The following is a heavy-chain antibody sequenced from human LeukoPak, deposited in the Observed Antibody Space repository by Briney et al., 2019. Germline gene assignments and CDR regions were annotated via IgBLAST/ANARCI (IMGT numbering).Heavy chain of an antibody. CDR1: GGSISSYY. Sequence: SETLSLTCTVSGGSISSYYWGWIRQPPGKGLEWIGYIYYSGSTNYNPSLKSRFTISLDTSRNQFSLRLSSVTPADTAVYYCARCNWKHGWFDPWGQGTLLTVSS. J-gene: IGHJ5*02. V-gene: IGHV4-59*01. CDR2: IYYSGST. D-gene: IGHD1-20*01. CDR3: ARCNWKHGWFDP.